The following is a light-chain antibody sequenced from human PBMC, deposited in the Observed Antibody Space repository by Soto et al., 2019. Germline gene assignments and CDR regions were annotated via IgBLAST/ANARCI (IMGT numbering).Light chain of an antibody. CDR1: QSVSSSY. CDR3: QQYGSSPLT. CDR2: GAF. V-gene: IGKV3-20*01. Sequence: ENVLTQSPGTLSLSPGERATLSCRASQSVSSSYLAWYQQKPGQAPRLLIYGAFNRATGIPDRFSGSGSGPDFTLTISRLEPEDFAVYYCQQYGSSPLTFGGGTKVEIK. J-gene: IGKJ4*01.